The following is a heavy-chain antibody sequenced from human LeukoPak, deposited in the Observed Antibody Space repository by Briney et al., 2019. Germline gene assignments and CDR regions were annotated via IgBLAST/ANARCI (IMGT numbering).Heavy chain of an antibody. CDR1: EYSFTSYW. D-gene: IGHD3-10*01. J-gene: IGHJ4*02. CDR2: IYPGDSDT. CDR3: ARQTPYYYGSGSYLPDY. Sequence: GESLKISCKGSEYSFTSYWIGWVRQMPGKGLEWMGIIYPGDSDTRYSPSFQGQVTISADKSISTAYLQWSSLKASDTAMYYCARQTPYYYGSGSYLPDYWGQGTLVTVSS. V-gene: IGHV5-51*01.